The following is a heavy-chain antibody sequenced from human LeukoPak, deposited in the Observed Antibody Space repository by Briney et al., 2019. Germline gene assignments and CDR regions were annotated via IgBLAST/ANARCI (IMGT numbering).Heavy chain of an antibody. Sequence: GGSLRLSCAASGFTFSNYAMSWVRQAPGKGVEWVAVIGGSGGSTYYADSVKGQFTIFRDNSKNAVYLQMNSLRADDTAVYYCAKGDTGMVRRYYFDYWGQGTLVTVSS. CDR1: GFTFSNYA. J-gene: IGHJ4*02. CDR2: IGGSGGST. V-gene: IGHV3-23*01. CDR3: AKGDTGMVRRYYFDY. D-gene: IGHD5-18*01.